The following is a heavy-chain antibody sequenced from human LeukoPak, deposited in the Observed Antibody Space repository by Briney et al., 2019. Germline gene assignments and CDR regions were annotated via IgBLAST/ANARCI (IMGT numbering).Heavy chain of an antibody. CDR2: IYPGDSYP. D-gene: IGHD3-22*01. Sequence: PGESLKISCKGSGYSFTSYWIGWVRQMPGKGLEWMGIIYPGDSYPNYSPSFQGHVTITSDKSISTAYLQWSSLKASDTAMYYCARHLPSTYYYDGSSYPPHDYWGQGTLVTVSS. CDR1: GYSFTSYW. V-gene: IGHV5-51*01. J-gene: IGHJ4*02. CDR3: ARHLPSTYYYDGSSYPPHDY.